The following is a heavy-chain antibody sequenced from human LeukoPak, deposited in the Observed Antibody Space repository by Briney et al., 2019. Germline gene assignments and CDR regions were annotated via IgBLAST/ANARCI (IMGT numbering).Heavy chain of an antibody. Sequence: PSDTLSLTCTASGRSLSSYYWRWIPHPPGKGLQRIRHIHYTGTTTYSPSVKSRVSISVDTSKNQFSLRLSSVTAADTAVYYCARDKAGYNDYWGQGTLVTVS. V-gene: IGHV4-59*01. CDR3: ARDKAGYNDY. CDR2: IHYTGTT. D-gene: IGHD5-24*01. J-gene: IGHJ4*02. CDR1: GRSLSSYY.